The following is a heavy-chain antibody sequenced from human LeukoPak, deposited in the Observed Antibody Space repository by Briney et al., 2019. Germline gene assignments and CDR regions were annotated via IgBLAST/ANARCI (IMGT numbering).Heavy chain of an antibody. V-gene: IGHV4-30-2*01. Sequence: PSETLSLTCAVSGGSISSGGYSWSWIRQPPGKGLEWIGYINHSGSTNYNPSLKSRVTISVDTSKNQFSLKLSSVTAADTAVYYCAIVAGTDRDYWGQGTLVTVSS. CDR1: GGSISSGGYS. CDR3: AIVAGTDRDY. CDR2: INHSGST. J-gene: IGHJ4*02. D-gene: IGHD6-19*01.